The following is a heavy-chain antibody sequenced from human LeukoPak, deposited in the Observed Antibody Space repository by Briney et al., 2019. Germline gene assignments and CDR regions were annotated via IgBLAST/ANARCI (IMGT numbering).Heavy chain of an antibody. CDR1: GGSISSSSYY. Sequence: SETLSLTCTVSGGSISSSSYYWGWIRQPPGKGLEWIGSIYHSGSTYYNPSLKSRVTISVERPKNQFSLKLSSVTAADTAVYYCARGPTIAAAGNHYYMDVWGKGTTVTVSS. J-gene: IGHJ6*03. CDR3: ARGPTIAAAGNHYYMDV. V-gene: IGHV4-39*07. D-gene: IGHD6-13*01. CDR2: IYHSGST.